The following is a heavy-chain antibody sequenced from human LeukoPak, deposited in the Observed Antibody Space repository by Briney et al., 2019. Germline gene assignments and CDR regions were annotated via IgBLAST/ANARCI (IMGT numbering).Heavy chain of an antibody. Sequence: ASVTVSCKASGYTFANFGITWVRQAPGQGLEWMGWISVYNGNTNYAQNLQGRVTLTTDTSTSTAYMELRSLRSDDTALYYCARTCSSSSCYMVHWGQGTLVTVSS. J-gene: IGHJ4*02. CDR3: ARTCSSSSCYMVH. D-gene: IGHD2-2*02. V-gene: IGHV1-18*01. CDR1: GYTFANFG. CDR2: ISVYNGNT.